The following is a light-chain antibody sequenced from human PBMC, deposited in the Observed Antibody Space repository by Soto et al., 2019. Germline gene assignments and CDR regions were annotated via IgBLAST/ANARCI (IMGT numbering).Light chain of an antibody. CDR2: ENN. CDR1: SSNIGNNY. Sequence: QSVLTQPPSVSAAPGQTVTISCSGSSSNIGNNYVSWYQQLPGTAPKLLIYENNRRPSGIPDRFSGSKSATSATLGITGLQTGDEADYYCGTWDSSLSAWVFGGGTQLTVL. CDR3: GTWDSSLSAWV. J-gene: IGLJ3*02. V-gene: IGLV1-51*02.